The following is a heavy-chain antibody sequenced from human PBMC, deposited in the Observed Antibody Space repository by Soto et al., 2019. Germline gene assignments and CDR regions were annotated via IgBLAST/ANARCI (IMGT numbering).Heavy chain of an antibody. CDR1: GFTVSSNY. CDR3: ARGDGGGYYYYGMDV. D-gene: IGHD2-21*01. Sequence: EVQLVESGGGLVQPGGSLRLSCAASGFTVSSNYMSWVRQAPGKGLEWVSVIYSGGSTYYADSVKGRFTISRHNSKNTLYLQMNSLRAEGTAVYYCARGDGGGYYYYGMDVWGQGTTVTVSS. V-gene: IGHV3-53*04. CDR2: IYSGGST. J-gene: IGHJ6*02.